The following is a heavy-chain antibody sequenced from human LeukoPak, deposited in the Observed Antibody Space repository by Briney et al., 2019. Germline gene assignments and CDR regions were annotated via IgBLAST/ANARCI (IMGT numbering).Heavy chain of an antibody. D-gene: IGHD3-3*01. V-gene: IGHV3-11*04. CDR3: ARENLLTIFGPHFDY. Sequence: GGSLRLSCAASGFTFSDYYMSWIRQAPGKGLEWASYISSSGSTIYYADSVKGRFTISRDNAKNSLYLQMNSLRAEDTAVYYCARENLLTIFGPHFDYWGQGTLVTVSS. J-gene: IGHJ4*02. CDR2: ISSSGSTI. CDR1: GFTFSDYY.